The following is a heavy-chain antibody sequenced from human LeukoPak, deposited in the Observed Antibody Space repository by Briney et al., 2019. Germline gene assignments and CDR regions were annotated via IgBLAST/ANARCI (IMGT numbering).Heavy chain of an antibody. J-gene: IGHJ4*02. CDR2: IYTSGNT. Sequence: SETLSLTCTVSGGSISSGGYYWSWIRQPAGKGLEWIGRIYTSGNTNYNPSLRSRATISVDTSKNQFSLKLSSVTAADTAVYYCASGLRYFDLYYWGQGTLVTVSS. CDR3: ASGLRYFDLYY. CDR1: GGSISSGGYY. D-gene: IGHD3-9*01. V-gene: IGHV4-61*02.